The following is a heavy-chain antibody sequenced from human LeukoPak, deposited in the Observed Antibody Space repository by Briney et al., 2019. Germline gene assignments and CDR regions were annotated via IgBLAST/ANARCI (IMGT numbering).Heavy chain of an antibody. J-gene: IGHJ4*02. CDR2: ADYTGST. CDR1: GASISTHY. CDR3: AGGYGSDSYFDC. V-gene: IGHV4-59*03. D-gene: IGHD6-19*01. Sequence: SETLSLTCNVSGASISTHYSSWIRQSPGEGLEWIGYADYTGSTKYNPSLKSRVTMSLDTSNNQFSLKLDSVTAADTAVYYCAGGYGSDSYFDCWGQGTLVTVSS.